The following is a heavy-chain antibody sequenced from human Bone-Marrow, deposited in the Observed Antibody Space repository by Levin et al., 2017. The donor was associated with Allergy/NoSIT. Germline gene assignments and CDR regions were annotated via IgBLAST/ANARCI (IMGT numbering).Heavy chain of an antibody. CDR1: GHSISSAYY. J-gene: IGHJ4*02. CDR3: ASDKWSDDGGDYFDY. Sequence: SQTLSLTCVVSGHSISSAYYWGWIRQPPGKGLEWIGIIDHTGKTYYSSSLRGRVTMSVDASKNQFSLKLSSVTAADTAMYYCASDKWSDDGGDYFDYWGQGTLVTVSS. D-gene: IGHD1-1*01. CDR2: IDHTGKT. V-gene: IGHV4-38-2*01.